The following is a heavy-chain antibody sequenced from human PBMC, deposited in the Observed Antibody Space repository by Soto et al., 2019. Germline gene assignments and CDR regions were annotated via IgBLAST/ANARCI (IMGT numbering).Heavy chain of an antibody. D-gene: IGHD2-21*01. CDR3: VGEVASGY. CDR2: ISRDGSTM. Sequence: QVQLVESGGGVVQPGRSLRLSCAASGVTLSNFGMHWVRQAPGKGLEWVAVISRDGSTMLYADSVKGRFTISRDSSRNTLYLRMNSLRAEDTAVYHCVGEVASGYWGQGTLVTVSS. V-gene: IGHV3-30*03. CDR1: GVTLSNFG. J-gene: IGHJ4*02.